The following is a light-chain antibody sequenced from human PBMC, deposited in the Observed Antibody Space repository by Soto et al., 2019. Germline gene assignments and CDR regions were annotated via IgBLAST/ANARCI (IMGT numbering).Light chain of an antibody. Sequence: QSVLTQPPSVSRAPGQRVTISCTGSSSNIGAGYDVHWYQQLPGTAPKLLIYGNSNRPSGVPDRFSGSKSGTSASLAITGLQAEDEADYYCQSYDSSLSGSRFGTGTKVTVL. CDR3: QSYDSSLSGSR. J-gene: IGLJ1*01. CDR2: GNS. V-gene: IGLV1-40*01. CDR1: SSNIGAGYD.